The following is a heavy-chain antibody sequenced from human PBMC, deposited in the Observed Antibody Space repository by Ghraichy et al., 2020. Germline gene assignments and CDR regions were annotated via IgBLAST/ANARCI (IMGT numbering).Heavy chain of an antibody. D-gene: IGHD7-27*01. CDR1: GYTFSSYA. V-gene: IGHV1-69*13. Sequence: SVKVSCKASGYTFSSYAINWVRQAPGQGLEWMGGMTPNCGTANYAQKFQGRVTIAADVSTSTAYMELSSLRSEDTAVYYCARETASKPGINWFDPWGQGTLVTVSS. CDR2: MTPNCGTA. CDR3: ARETASKPGINWFDP. J-gene: IGHJ5*02.